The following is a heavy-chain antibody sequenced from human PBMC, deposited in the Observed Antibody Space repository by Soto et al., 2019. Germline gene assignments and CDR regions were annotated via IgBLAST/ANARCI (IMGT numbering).Heavy chain of an antibody. J-gene: IGHJ5*01. Sequence: QGQLVGSGGGVVQSGRSLRLSCAASGFTLSTYGMHWVRQAPGKGLEWVALISFDEKDKFYADSVKGRFTISRDNSKNTLYLQMNSLRPEDTASPTSPNW. CDR1: GFTLSTYG. CDR3: PNW. CDR2: ISFDEKDK. V-gene: IGHV3-30*03. D-gene: IGHD2-2*01.